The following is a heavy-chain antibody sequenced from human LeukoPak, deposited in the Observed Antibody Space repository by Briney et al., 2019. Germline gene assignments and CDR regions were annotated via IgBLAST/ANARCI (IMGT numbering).Heavy chain of an antibody. CDR3: ARGGWYYYGSGSYYNHPYYYYYMDV. J-gene: IGHJ6*03. CDR2: INPSGGST. CDR1: GYTFTSYY. D-gene: IGHD3-10*01. V-gene: IGHV1-46*01. Sequence: ASVKVSCKASGYTFTSYYMHWVRQAPGQGLEWMGIINPSGGSTSYAQKFQGRVTITADESTSTAYMELSSLRSEDTAVYYCARGGWYYYGSGSYYNHPYYYYYMDVWGKGTTVTISS.